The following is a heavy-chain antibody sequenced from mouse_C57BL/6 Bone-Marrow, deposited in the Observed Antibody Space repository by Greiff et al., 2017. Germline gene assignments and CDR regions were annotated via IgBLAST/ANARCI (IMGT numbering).Heavy chain of an antibody. V-gene: IGHV1-53*01. CDR3: ARGCTTVVATGFDY. CDR1: GYTFTSYW. Sequence: QVHVKQPGTELVKPGASVKLSCKASGYTFTSYWMHWVKQRPGQGLEWIGNINPSNGGTNYNEKFKSKATLTVDKSSSTAYMQLSSLTSEDSAVYYCARGCTTVVATGFDYWGQGTTLTVSS. CDR2: INPSNGGT. J-gene: IGHJ2*01. D-gene: IGHD1-1*01.